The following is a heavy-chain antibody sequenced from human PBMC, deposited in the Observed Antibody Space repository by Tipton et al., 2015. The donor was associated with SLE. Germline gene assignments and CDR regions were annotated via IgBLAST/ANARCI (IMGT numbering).Heavy chain of an antibody. Sequence: SLRLSCAASGFTFTSYWMSWVRQAPGKGLEWVANIKQDGSEKNYVDSVKGRFTISRDNAKNSLYLQMNSLRAEDTAVYYCARDRGYYYEGSYAFDIWGQGTRVTVSS. V-gene: IGHV3-7*01. J-gene: IGHJ3*02. CDR3: ARDRGYYYEGSYAFDI. CDR2: IKQDGSEK. D-gene: IGHD3-22*01. CDR1: GFTFTSYW.